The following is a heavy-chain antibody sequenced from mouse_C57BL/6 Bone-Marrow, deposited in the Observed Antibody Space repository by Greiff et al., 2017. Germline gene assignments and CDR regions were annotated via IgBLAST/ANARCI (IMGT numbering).Heavy chain of an antibody. CDR3: ARPTTASPFDY. CDR2: ISSGSSPI. CDR1: GFTFSDYG. Sequence: DVHLVESGGGLVKPGGSLKLSCAASGFTFSDYGMHWVRQAPEKGLEWVAYISSGSSPIYYADTVKGRFTISRDNAKNTLFLQMTSLRSEDTAMYYCARPTTASPFDYWGQGTTLTVSS. J-gene: IGHJ2*01. D-gene: IGHD1-2*01. V-gene: IGHV5-17*01.